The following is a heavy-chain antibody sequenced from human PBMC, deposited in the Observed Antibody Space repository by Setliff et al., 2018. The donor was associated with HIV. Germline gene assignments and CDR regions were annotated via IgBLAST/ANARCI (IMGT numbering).Heavy chain of an antibody. D-gene: IGHD3-16*01. CDR1: GYTFTSYP. CDR2: MNPNSGNT. V-gene: IGHV1-8*02. Sequence: ASVKVSCKASGYTFTSYPMNWVRQAPGQGLEWMGWMNPNSGNTGYAQKFQGRVTMTEDTSTDTAYMELRSLRSEDTAVYYCARGYNYGYGGQGINWWDAFDSWGKGTLVTVSS. J-gene: IGHJ4*02. CDR3: ARGYNYGYGGQGINWWDAFDS.